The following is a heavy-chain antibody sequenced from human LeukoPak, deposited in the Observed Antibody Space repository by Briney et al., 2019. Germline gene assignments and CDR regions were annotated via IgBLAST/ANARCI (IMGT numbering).Heavy chain of an antibody. V-gene: IGHV1-2*02. J-gene: IGHJ4*02. CDR3: ARDPASFWSGYYAPYALFDY. CDR2: INPNSGGT. CDR1: GYIFTGYY. Sequence: ASVKVSCKASGYIFTGYYMHWVRQAPGQGLEWMGWINPNSGGTNYAQKLQGRVTMTTDTSTSTAYMELRSLRSDDTAVYYCARDPASFWSGYYAPYALFDYWGQGTLVTVSS. D-gene: IGHD3-3*01.